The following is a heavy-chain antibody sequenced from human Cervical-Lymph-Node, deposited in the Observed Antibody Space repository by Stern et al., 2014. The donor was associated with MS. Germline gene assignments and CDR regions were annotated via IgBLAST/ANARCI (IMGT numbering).Heavy chain of an antibody. CDR2: IRSKAYGGTT. V-gene: IGHV3-49*03. J-gene: IGHJ4*02. Sequence: EVQLLESGGGLVQPGRSLRLSCTASGFTFGDYAMSWFRQAPGKGLEWVGFIRSKAYGGTTEYAASVKGRFTISRDDSKSIAYLQMNSLKTEDTAVYYCTRYGVVMTFDYWGQGTLVTVSS. CDR3: TRYGVVMTFDY. CDR1: GFTFGDYA. D-gene: IGHD3-3*01.